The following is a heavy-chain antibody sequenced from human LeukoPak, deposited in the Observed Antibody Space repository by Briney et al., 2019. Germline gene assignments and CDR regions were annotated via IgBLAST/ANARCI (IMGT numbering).Heavy chain of an antibody. V-gene: IGHV1-69*04. D-gene: IGHD3-10*01. J-gene: IGHJ6*02. Sequence: GASVTVSCKASGGTFSSYAISWVRQAPGQGLEWMGRIIPILGIANYAQEFQGRVTITADKSTSTAYMELSSLRSEDTAVYYCARVRDYYGSGSYYNPYYYGMDVWGQGTTVTVSS. CDR1: GGTFSSYA. CDR3: ARVRDYYGSGSYYNPYYYGMDV. CDR2: IIPILGIA.